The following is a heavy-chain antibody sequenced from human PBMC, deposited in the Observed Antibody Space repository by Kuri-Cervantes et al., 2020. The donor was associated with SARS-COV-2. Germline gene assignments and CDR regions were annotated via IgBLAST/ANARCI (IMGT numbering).Heavy chain of an antibody. V-gene: IGHV3-21*04. CDR3: AKESYDSSGYHYYYYYGMDV. D-gene: IGHD3-22*01. CDR1: GFTFSSYS. CDR2: ISSSSSYI. J-gene: IGHJ6*02. Sequence: LSLTCAASGFTFSSYSMNWVRQAPGKGLEWVSSISSSSSYIYYADPVKGRFTISRDNAKNSLYLRMNSLRAEDTALYYCAKESYDSSGYHYYYYYGMDVWGQGTTVTVSS.